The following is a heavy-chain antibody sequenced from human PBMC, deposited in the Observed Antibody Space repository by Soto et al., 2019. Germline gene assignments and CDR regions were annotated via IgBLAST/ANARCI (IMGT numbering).Heavy chain of an antibody. Sequence: EVQLLESGGGLVQPGGSLRLSCAASGFTFSSYAMSWVRQAPGKGLEWVSAISGSGGSTYYADSVKGRFAISRDNSKNTLYLQMNSLRAEDTAVYYCAKDSLYCSGGSCYHYWGQGTLVTVSS. CDR3: AKDSLYCSGGSCYHY. V-gene: IGHV3-23*01. J-gene: IGHJ4*02. CDR1: GFTFSSYA. D-gene: IGHD2-15*01. CDR2: ISGSGGST.